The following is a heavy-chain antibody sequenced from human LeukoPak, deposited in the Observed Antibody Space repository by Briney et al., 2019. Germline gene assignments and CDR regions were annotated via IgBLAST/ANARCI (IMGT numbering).Heavy chain of an antibody. V-gene: IGHV4-34*01. J-gene: IGHJ6*03. CDR2: MNPSGST. CDR1: GGSFSGYY. CDR3: ARGRQDVTMIVVVMTAVSYYLDV. Sequence: PSETLSLTCAVYGGSFSGYYRTWIRQTPGKGLEWIGEMNPSGSTNYNPSLKSRVTISVDTSKNQFSLKLSSVTAADTAVYYCARGRQDVTMIVVVMTAVSYYLDVWGKGTTVTVS. D-gene: IGHD3-22*01.